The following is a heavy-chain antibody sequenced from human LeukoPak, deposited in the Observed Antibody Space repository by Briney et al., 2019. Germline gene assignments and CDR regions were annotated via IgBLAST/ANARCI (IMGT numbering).Heavy chain of an antibody. Sequence: ASVKVSCMASGYSFSRHDISWVRQAAGQGLEWMGWMNPSSGKTGYAQQFQGRVTISRDASLSTAYMESSSLTSEDTAVYFCARGGISFSSLEFLLDFWGQGTLVTVSS. CDR3: ARGGISFSSLEFLLDF. D-gene: IGHD3-3*01. CDR2: MNPSSGKT. J-gene: IGHJ4*02. CDR1: GYSFSRHD. V-gene: IGHV1-8*03.